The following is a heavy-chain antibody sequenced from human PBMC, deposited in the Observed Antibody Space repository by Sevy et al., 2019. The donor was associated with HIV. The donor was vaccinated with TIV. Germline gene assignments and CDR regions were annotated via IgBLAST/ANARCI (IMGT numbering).Heavy chain of an antibody. V-gene: IGHV3-48*01. CDR3: ARDGDDSSGYYRYYYYYGMDV. Sequence: GGSLRLSCAASGFTFSSYSMNWVRQAPGKGLEWVSYISSSSSTIYYADSVKGRFTISRENAKNSLYLQMNSLRAEDTAVYYCARDGDDSSGYYRYYYYYGMDVWGQGTTVTVSS. D-gene: IGHD3-22*01. CDR2: ISSSSSTI. CDR1: GFTFSSYS. J-gene: IGHJ6*02.